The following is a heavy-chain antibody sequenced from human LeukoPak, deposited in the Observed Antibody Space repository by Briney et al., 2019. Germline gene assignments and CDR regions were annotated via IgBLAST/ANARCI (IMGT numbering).Heavy chain of an antibody. CDR3: ARGFAGSGSYFGY. J-gene: IGHJ4*02. Sequence: PSGTLSLTCTVSGGSISSSSCYWGWIRQPPGKGLEWIGNIYYSGSTNYNPSLKSRVTISVDTSKNQFSLRLSSVTAADTAVYYCARGFAGSGSYFGYWGQGILVTVSS. D-gene: IGHD1-26*01. CDR1: GGSISSSSCY. V-gene: IGHV4-39*07. CDR2: IYYSGST.